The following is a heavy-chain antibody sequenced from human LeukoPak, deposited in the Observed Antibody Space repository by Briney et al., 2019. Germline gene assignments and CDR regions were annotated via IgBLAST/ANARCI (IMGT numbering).Heavy chain of an antibody. CDR1: GFTFSSYG. CDR2: IRYDGSNK. CDR3: AKDSLHIVVVPAAQPHDAFDI. D-gene: IGHD2-2*01. V-gene: IGHV3-30*02. Sequence: GGSLRLSCAASGFTFSSYGMHWVRQAPGKGLAGVAFIRYDGSNKYYADSVKGRFTISRDNSKNTLYLQMNSLRAEDTAVYYCAKDSLHIVVVPAAQPHDAFDIWGQGTMVTVSS. J-gene: IGHJ3*02.